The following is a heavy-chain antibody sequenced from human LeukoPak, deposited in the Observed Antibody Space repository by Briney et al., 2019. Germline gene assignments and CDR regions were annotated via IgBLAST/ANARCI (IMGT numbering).Heavy chain of an antibody. CDR1: GFTFTNYA. CDR3: ATANFPSPHNYYDSSGYSLDY. V-gene: IGHV3-30*02. Sequence: GGSLRLSCAASGFTFTNYAMHWVRQAPGKGLEWVAFIRYDGSTKYYADSVKGRSSISRDNSKNTLYLQMSSLRAEDTAVYYCATANFPSPHNYYDSSGYSLDYWGQGTLVTVSS. D-gene: IGHD3-22*01. J-gene: IGHJ4*02. CDR2: IRYDGSTK.